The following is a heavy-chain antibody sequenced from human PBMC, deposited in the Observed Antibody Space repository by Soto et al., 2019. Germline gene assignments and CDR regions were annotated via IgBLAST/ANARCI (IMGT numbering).Heavy chain of an antibody. Sequence: GPTLENPTQTLTLTFTFSGFSLSTSGVGVGWIRQPPGKALEWLALIYWDDDKRYSPSLKSRLTITKDTSKNQVVLTMTNMGPVDTATYYCAHSGVACISTSCYTTKGWFDPWGQGTLVTVSS. CDR2: IYWDDDK. V-gene: IGHV2-5*02. D-gene: IGHD2-2*02. J-gene: IGHJ5*02. CDR3: AHSGVACISTSCYTTKGWFDP. CDR1: GFSLSTSGVG.